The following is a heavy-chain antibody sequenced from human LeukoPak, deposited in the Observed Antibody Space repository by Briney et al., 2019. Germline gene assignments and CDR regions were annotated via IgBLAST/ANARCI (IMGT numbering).Heavy chain of an antibody. CDR2: ISTSSIYI. V-gene: IGHV3-21*01. D-gene: IGHD1-26*01. CDR1: GFTFSSSS. CDR3: ARRWEGALDAFDI. J-gene: IGHJ3*02. Sequence: GGSLRLSCAASGFTFSSSSMNWVRQAPGKGLEWVSSISTSSIYIYYADSVKGRFTISRDNAKKSLYLQMNSLRAEDTAVYYCARRWEGALDAFDIWGQGTMVTVSS.